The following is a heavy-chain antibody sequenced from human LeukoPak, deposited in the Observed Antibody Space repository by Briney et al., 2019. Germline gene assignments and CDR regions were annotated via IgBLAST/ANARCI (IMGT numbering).Heavy chain of an antibody. CDR2: INTDGSRT. D-gene: IGHD1-26*01. J-gene: IGHJ4*02. CDR1: GFIFSNYW. V-gene: IGHV3-74*01. Sequence: GGSLRLSCAGSGFIFSNYWVHWVRQAPGKGLVWVSRINTDGSRTDYADSVKGRFTISRDNAKNTLYLQMNSLSAEDTAVYYCARSMGGSRDFWGQGTLVTVSS. CDR3: ARSMGGSRDF.